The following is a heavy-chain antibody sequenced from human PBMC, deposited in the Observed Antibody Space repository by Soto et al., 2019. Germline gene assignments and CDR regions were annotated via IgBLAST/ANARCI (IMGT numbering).Heavy chain of an antibody. CDR1: GGSISSYY. J-gene: IGHJ5*02. CDR2: IYYSGST. D-gene: IGHD3-3*01. V-gene: IGHV4-59*08. Sequence: SETLSLTCTVSGGSISSYYWSWIRQPPGKGLEWIGYIYYSGSTNYNPSLKSRVTISVDTSKNQFSLKLSSVTAADTAVYYCARHSPARCNAYYDFWSGYYSGFYNWFDPWGQGTLVTVSS. CDR3: ARHSPARCNAYYDFWSGYYSGFYNWFDP.